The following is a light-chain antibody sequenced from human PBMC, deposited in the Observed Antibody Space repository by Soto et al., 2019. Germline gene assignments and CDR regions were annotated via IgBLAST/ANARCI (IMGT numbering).Light chain of an antibody. V-gene: IGKV3-15*01. CDR3: QQYTNCPLT. CDR2: GAS. Sequence: EIVMTQSPATLSVSPGGRATLSCRASQSVSSNLAWYQQKPGQAPRLLVYGASTRATGIPARFSGSGSGTEFTLTISTLQSEDFAVYYCQQYTNCPLTFGGGAKVEIK. CDR1: QSVSSN. J-gene: IGKJ4*01.